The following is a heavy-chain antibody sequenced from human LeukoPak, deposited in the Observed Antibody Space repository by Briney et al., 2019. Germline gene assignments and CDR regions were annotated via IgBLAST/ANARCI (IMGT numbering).Heavy chain of an antibody. CDR2: IYYSGST. D-gene: IGHD6-19*01. J-gene: IGHJ5*02. Sequence: SETLSLTCTVSGGSISSHYWSWIRQAPGKGLEWIGYIYYSGSTNYNPSLKSRVTISVDASKNQFSLKLSSVTAADTAVYYCARLIGDIAVSGTSWFDPWGQGTLVTVSS. V-gene: IGHV4-59*11. CDR1: GGSISSHY. CDR3: ARLIGDIAVSGTSWFDP.